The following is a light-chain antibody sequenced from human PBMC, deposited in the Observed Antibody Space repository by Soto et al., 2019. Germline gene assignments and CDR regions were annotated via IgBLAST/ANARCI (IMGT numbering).Light chain of an antibody. Sequence: EIVLTQSPGTLSLSPGERATLSCRASQSVSSNYLAWYQQKPGQAPRLLIYGASTRATGIPDRFSGSGSGKDFTLTISRLEPEDFAVYYCQLYDTSLNTFAQGTNLDIK. CDR2: GAS. J-gene: IGKJ2*01. V-gene: IGKV3-20*01. CDR3: QLYDTSLNT. CDR1: QSVSSNY.